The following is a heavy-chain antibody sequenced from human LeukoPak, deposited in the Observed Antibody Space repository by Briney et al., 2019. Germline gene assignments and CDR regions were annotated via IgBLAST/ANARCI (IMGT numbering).Heavy chain of an antibody. Sequence: GGSLRLSCAASGFTFSNYWMNWVRQAPGKGLEWVANIKQDGSEKYYLDSVKGRFTISRDNSKNTLYLQMNGLRAEDTAIFYCARGTQYYSFDLWGRGTLVTVSS. J-gene: IGHJ2*01. V-gene: IGHV3-7*03. CDR1: GFTFSNYW. D-gene: IGHD2/OR15-2a*01. CDR3: ARGTQYYSFDL. CDR2: IKQDGSEK.